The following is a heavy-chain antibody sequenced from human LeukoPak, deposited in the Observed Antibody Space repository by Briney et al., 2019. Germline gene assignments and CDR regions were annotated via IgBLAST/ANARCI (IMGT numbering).Heavy chain of an antibody. CDR2: ISYDGSNK. CDR3: AKSFVASHYYDSSGYSYGMDV. V-gene: IGHV3-30*18. D-gene: IGHD3-22*01. Sequence: QPGGSLRLSCAASGFTFSSYGMHWFRQAPGKGLEWVAVISYDGSNKYYADSVKGRFTISRDNSKNTLYLQMNSLRAEDTAVYYCAKSFVASHYYDSSGYSYGMDVWGQGTTVTVSS. CDR1: GFTFSSYG. J-gene: IGHJ6*02.